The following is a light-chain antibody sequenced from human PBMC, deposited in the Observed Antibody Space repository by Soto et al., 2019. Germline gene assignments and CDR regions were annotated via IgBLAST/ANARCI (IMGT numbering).Light chain of an antibody. Sequence: QSVLTQPPSASGTPGQRVTISCSGSSSNIGRNTVNWYQQFPGTAPKILIYSNDQRPSGVPDRFSASKSGTSASLAISGLQSEDEADYYCAAWDDSLNGSVFGTGTKLTVL. CDR2: SND. J-gene: IGLJ1*01. CDR1: SSNIGRNT. CDR3: AAWDDSLNGSV. V-gene: IGLV1-44*01.